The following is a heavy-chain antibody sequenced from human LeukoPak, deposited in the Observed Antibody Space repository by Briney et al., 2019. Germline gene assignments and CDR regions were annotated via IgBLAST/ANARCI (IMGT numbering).Heavy chain of an antibody. CDR2: ISGSGGST. J-gene: IGHJ1*01. D-gene: IGHD3-22*01. CDR3: AKSVDSSSKRGYFQH. CDR1: GFTFSSYA. Sequence: AGGSLRLSCAASGFTFSSYAMSWVRQAPGKGLVWVSAISGSGGSTYYADSVKGRFTISRDNSKNTLYLQMNSLRAEDTAVYYCAKSVDSSSKRGYFQHWGQGTLVTVSS. V-gene: IGHV3-23*01.